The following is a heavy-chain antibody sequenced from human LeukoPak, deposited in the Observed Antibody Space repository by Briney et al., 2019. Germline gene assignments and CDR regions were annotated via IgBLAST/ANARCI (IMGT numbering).Heavy chain of an antibody. V-gene: IGHV1-69*13. CDR2: IIPIFGTA. D-gene: IGHD3-9*01. Sequence: GASVKVSCKASGGTFSSYAISWVRQAPRQGLEWMGGIIPIFGTANYAQKFQGRVTITADEVTSTVYMELSSLRSEDTAVYYCARGGYYDILTGYYRHYYYYMDVWGKGTTVTISS. J-gene: IGHJ6*03. CDR3: ARGGYYDILTGYYRHYYYYMDV. CDR1: GGTFSSYA.